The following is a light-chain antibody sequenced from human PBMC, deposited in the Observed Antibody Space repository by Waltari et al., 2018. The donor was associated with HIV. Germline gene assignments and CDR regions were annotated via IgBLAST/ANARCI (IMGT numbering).Light chain of an antibody. J-gene: IGLJ1*01. V-gene: IGLV3-21*02. CDR3: QVWDSTSDHRGV. CDR2: DDR. CDR1: NIGSKS. Sequence: SYVLTQPPSQSVAPGQTARVNCGGNNIGSKSVHWYRQTPGQAPVLVVYDDRERPSGCPERFSGSNSGSTATLIISRVEAGDEADYYCQVWDSTSDHRGVFGTGTKVTVL.